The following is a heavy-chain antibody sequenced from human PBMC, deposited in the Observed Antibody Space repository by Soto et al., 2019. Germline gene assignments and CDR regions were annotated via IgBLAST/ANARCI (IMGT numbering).Heavy chain of an antibody. D-gene: IGHD5-12*01. CDR3: ASTNIVATHDAFDI. CDR2: ISAYNGNT. V-gene: IGHV1-18*01. Sequence: ASVKVSCKASGYTFTSYGISWVRQAPGQGLEWMGWISAYNGNTNYAQKLQGRVTMTTDTSTSTAYMELRSLRSDDTAVYYCASTNIVATHDAFDIWGQGTMVTVS. CDR1: GYTFTSYG. J-gene: IGHJ3*02.